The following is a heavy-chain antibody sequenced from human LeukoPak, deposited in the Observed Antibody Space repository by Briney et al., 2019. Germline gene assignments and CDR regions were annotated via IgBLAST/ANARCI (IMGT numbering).Heavy chain of an antibody. CDR3: ARDAYHYGSGSWDY. Sequence: SETLSLTCSVSGGSISSYYWSWIRQSPGKGLEWIGYIYYSGSTNYNPSLKSRVTISLDTSKSQFSLKLTSVTAADTAVYYCARDAYHYGSGSWDYWGQGTLVTVSS. J-gene: IGHJ4*02. CDR1: GGSISSYY. CDR2: IYYSGST. V-gene: IGHV4-59*01. D-gene: IGHD3-10*01.